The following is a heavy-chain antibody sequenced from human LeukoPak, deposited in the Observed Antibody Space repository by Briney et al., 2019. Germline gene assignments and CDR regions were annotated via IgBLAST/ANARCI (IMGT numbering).Heavy chain of an antibody. V-gene: IGHV1-69*13. J-gene: IGHJ6*02. Sequence: ASVKVSCKASGGTFSSYAISWVRQAPGQGLEWTGGIIPIFGTANYAQKFQGRVTITADESTSTAYMELSSLRSEDTAVYYCARLGYDILTGWDYYYYGMDVWGQGTTVTVSS. CDR2: IIPIFGTA. D-gene: IGHD3-9*01. CDR3: ARLGYDILTGWDYYYYGMDV. CDR1: GGTFSSYA.